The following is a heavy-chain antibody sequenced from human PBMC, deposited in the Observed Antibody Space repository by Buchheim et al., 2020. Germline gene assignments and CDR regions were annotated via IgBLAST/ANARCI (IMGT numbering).Heavy chain of an antibody. CDR2: IYYSGST. Sequence: QVQLQESGPGLVKPSETLSLTCTVSGGSISSYYWSWIRQSPGKGLEWIGYIYYSGSTNYNPSLKSRVTISVDTSKNQFSLRLSSVTAADTAVYYCARADCLSSTYCYYGVDVWGQGTT. CDR1: GGSISSYY. CDR3: ARADCLSSTYCYYGVDV. V-gene: IGHV4-59*01. D-gene: IGHD6-13*01. J-gene: IGHJ6*02.